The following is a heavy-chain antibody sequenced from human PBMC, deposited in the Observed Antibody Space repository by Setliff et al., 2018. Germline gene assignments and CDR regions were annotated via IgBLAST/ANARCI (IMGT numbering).Heavy chain of an antibody. D-gene: IGHD2-15*01. Sequence: ASVKVSCKASGGTFSSYAISWVRQAPGQGLEWMGGIIPIFGTANYAQKFQGRVTITADESTSTAYMELSSLRSEDTAMYFCATRGFCSGGICYNWFDPWGQGTLVTVSS. CDR2: IIPIFGTA. V-gene: IGHV1-69*13. CDR1: GGTFSSYA. J-gene: IGHJ5*02. CDR3: ATRGFCSGGICYNWFDP.